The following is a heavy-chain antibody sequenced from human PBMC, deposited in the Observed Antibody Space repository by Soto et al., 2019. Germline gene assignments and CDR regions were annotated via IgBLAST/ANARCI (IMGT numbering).Heavy chain of an antibody. CDR2: IYHSGST. CDR3: ARRPHYDFWSGNPPFLHYYMDV. Sequence: SETLSLTCAVSSGSISSSNWWSWVRQPPGKGLEWIGEIYHSGSTNYNPSLKSRVTISVDKSKNQFSLKLSSVTAADTAVYYCARRPHYDFWSGNPPFLHYYMDVWGKGTTVTVSS. J-gene: IGHJ6*03. V-gene: IGHV4-4*02. CDR1: SGSISSSNW. D-gene: IGHD3-3*01.